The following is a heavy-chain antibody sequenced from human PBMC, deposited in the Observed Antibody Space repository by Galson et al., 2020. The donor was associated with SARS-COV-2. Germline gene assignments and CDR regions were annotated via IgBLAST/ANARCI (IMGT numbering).Heavy chain of an antibody. CDR3: ARDRGLAAAGIGHYYYYMDV. D-gene: IGHD6-13*01. CDR1: GGSISSYY. CDR2: IYYSGST. V-gene: IGHV4-59*01. Sequence: SETLSLTCTVSGGSISSYYWSWIRQPPGKGLEWIGYIYYSGSTNYNPSLKSRVTISVDTSKNQFSLKLSSVTAADTAVYYCARDRGLAAAGIGHYYYYMDVWGKGTTVTVSS. J-gene: IGHJ6*03.